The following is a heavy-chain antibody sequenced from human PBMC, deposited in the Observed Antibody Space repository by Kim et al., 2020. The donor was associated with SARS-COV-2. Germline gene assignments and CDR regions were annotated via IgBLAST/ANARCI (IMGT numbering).Heavy chain of an antibody. J-gene: IGHJ5*02. D-gene: IGHD3-22*01. Sequence: YSPSLKSRLTITKDTSKNQVVLTMTNMDPVDTATYYCAQAITMKLPWFDPWGQGTLVTVSS. CDR3: AQAITMKLPWFDP. V-gene: IGHV2-5*01.